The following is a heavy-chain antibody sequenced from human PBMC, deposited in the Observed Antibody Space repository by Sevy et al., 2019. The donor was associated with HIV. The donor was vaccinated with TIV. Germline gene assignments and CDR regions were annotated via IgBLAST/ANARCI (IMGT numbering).Heavy chain of an antibody. CDR3: AREAYYYDSREENWFDP. CDR2: ISRTTTT. Sequence: GGSLRLSCKVSGFTFSVYTMHWVRQAPGKGLEWVSSISRTTTTYYADSVRGRFTISRDKAKNSLYLEMNSLRDDDTAVYYCAREAYYYDSREENWFDPWGQGTLVTVSS. CDR1: GFTFSVYT. V-gene: IGHV3-48*02. D-gene: IGHD3-22*01. J-gene: IGHJ5*02.